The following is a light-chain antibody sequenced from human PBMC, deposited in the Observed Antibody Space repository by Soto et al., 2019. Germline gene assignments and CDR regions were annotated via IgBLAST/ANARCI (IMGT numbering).Light chain of an antibody. Sequence: ALTQPASVSGTPGQSTTISCTGTSSDVGSYNFVSWYQQHPGKAPKLMIYEGSKRPSGVSNRFSGSKSGNTASLTISGLQAEDEADYYCCSFAGSGTFYVFGTGTKVTVL. CDR1: SSDVGSYNF. V-gene: IGLV2-23*01. J-gene: IGLJ1*01. CDR3: CSFAGSGTFYV. CDR2: EGS.